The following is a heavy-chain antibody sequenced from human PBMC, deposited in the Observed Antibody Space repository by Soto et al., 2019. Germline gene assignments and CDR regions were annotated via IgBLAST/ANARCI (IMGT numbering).Heavy chain of an antibody. CDR2: INTDGSGT. D-gene: IGHD5-18*01. Sequence: GVLRLSCAASGFTFSTYWMHWVRQAPGKGLVWVSRINTDGSGTTYTDSVKGRFTISRDNAKNTLYLQMNSLRAEDTAVYFCARDSGYSYFDYWGQGALVTVSS. CDR3: ARDSGYSYFDY. CDR1: GFTFSTYW. V-gene: IGHV3-74*01. J-gene: IGHJ4*02.